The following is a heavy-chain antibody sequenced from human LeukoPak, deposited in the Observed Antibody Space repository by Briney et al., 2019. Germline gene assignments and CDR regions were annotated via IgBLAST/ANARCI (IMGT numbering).Heavy chain of an antibody. V-gene: IGHV4-31*03. D-gene: IGHD3-3*01. Sequence: KASQTLSLTCTVSGGSISSGGYYWSWIRQHPGKGLEWIGYIYYSGSTYYNPSLKSRVTISVDTSKNQFSLKLSSVTAADTAVYYCAGTDFWSGYYPLGYYYGMDVWGQGTTVTVSS. CDR1: GGSISSGGYY. CDR3: AGTDFWSGYYPLGYYYGMDV. CDR2: IYYSGST. J-gene: IGHJ6*02.